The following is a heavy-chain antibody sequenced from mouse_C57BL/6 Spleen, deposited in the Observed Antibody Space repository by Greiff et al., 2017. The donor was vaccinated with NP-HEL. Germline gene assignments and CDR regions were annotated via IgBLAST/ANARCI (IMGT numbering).Heavy chain of an antibody. CDR3: ARKDFNWYFDV. CDR2: ISDGGSYT. Sequence: EVQRVESGGGLVKPGGSLKLSCAASGFTFSSYAMSWVRQTPEKRLEWVATISDGGSYTYYPDNVKGRFTISRDNAKNNLYLQMSHLKSEDTAMYYCARKDFNWYFDVWGTGTTVTVSS. CDR1: GFTFSSYA. J-gene: IGHJ1*03. V-gene: IGHV5-4*01.